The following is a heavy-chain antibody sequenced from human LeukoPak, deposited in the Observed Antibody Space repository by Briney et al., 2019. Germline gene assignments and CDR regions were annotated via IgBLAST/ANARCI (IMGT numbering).Heavy chain of an antibody. CDR1: GFTFSSYG. CDR3: VREGLECSGSSCQRAAFDY. V-gene: IGHV3-30*02. J-gene: IGHJ4*02. Sequence: GGSLRLSCAASGFTFSSYGMHWVRQAPGKGLEWVAFIRYDGSKKYYADSMKGRFTISRDNAKNTLYLQMNSLRDEDTAVYYCVREGLECSGSSCQRAAFDYWGQGTLVTVSS. CDR2: IRYDGSKK. D-gene: IGHD2-2*01.